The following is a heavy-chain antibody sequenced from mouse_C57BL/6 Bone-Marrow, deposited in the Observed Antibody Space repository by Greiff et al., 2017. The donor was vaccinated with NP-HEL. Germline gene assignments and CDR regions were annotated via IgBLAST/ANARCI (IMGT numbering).Heavy chain of an antibody. CDR3: ATYSSNYHYYAMEY. D-gene: IGHD2-5*01. V-gene: IGHV1-69*01. J-gene: IGHJ4*01. Sequence: QVQLQQSGAELVMPGASVKLSCKASGYTFTSYWMHWVKQRPGQGLEWIGEIDPSDSYTNYNQKFTGKSTLTVDKSSSTAYMQLSSLTSEDSAVYYCATYSSNYHYYAMEYWGQGTSVTVSS. CDR1: GYTFTSYW. CDR2: IDPSDSYT.